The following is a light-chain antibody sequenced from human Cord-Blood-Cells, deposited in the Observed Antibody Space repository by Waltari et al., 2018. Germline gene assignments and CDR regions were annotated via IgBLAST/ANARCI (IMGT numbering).Light chain of an antibody. Sequence: DIQTTQSPSSLSASVGDRVTITCRASQSISSYLNWYQQKPGKAPKLLIYAASSLQSGVPSRFSGSGSGTDFTLTISSLQPEDFATYYCQQSYSTPQLTFGGGTKLEIK. V-gene: IGKV1-39*01. J-gene: IGKJ4*01. CDR2: AAS. CDR1: QSISSY. CDR3: QQSYSTPQLT.